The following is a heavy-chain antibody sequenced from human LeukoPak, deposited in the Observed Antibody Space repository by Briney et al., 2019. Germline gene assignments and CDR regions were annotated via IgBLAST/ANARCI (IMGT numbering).Heavy chain of an antibody. CDR1: GFTFNTYS. V-gene: IGHV3-21*01. Sequence: PGGSLRLSCEASGFTFNTYSMNWARQAPGKGLEWVSSIDSSGGYMFYADSVKGRFIISRDNSKNTLYLQMNSLRAEDTAVYYCARILDSAWGELGYWGQGTLVTVSS. CDR2: IDSSGGYM. D-gene: IGHD6-19*01. J-gene: IGHJ4*02. CDR3: ARILDSAWGELGY.